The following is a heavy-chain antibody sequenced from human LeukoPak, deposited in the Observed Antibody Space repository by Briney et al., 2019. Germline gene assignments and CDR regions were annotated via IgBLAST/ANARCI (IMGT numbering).Heavy chain of an antibody. CDR2: INPNSGGT. D-gene: IGHD2-21*02. V-gene: IGHV1-2*06. CDR1: GYTFSGYY. Sequence: ASVTVSCTASGYTFSGYYMHWVRQAPGQGLEWMGRINPNSGGTNYAQKFQGRVTMTRDTSISTAYMELRRLRSDDTAVYYCARDYCGGDCFPDYWGQGTLVTVSS. CDR3: ARDYCGGDCFPDY. J-gene: IGHJ4*02.